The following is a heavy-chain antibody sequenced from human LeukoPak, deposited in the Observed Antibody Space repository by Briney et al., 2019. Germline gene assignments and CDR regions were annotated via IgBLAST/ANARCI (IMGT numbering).Heavy chain of an antibody. V-gene: IGHV1-46*01. D-gene: IGHD2-2*01. CDR3: AREIPYCSSTSSPCGY. Sequence: ASVKVSCKASGYTFTSDYMHWVRQAPGQGLEWMGIINPSGGSTSYAQKFQGRVTMTRDTSTSTVYMELSSLRSEDTAVYYCAREIPYCSSTSSPCGYWGQCNLITVSS. CDR2: INPSGGST. J-gene: IGHJ1*01. CDR1: GYTFTSDY.